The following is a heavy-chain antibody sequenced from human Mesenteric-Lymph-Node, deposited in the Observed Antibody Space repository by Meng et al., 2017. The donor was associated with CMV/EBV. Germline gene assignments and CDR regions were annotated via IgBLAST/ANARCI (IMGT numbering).Heavy chain of an antibody. CDR3: ARDALGIVSMPYYYGMDV. J-gene: IGHJ6*02. V-gene: IGHV3-21*01. D-gene: IGHD3-3*01. CDR1: GFNFNTYS. CDR2: ISGSSTYI. Sequence: GGSLRLSCAASGFNFNTYSMNWVRQAPGKGLEWVSSISGSSTYIYNADSVKGRFNISRDNAQNSVYLQMNSLRAEDTAVYYCARDALGIVSMPYYYGMDVWGQGTTVTVSS.